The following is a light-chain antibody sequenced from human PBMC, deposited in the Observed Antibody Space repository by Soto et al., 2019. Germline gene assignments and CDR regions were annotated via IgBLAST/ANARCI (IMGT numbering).Light chain of an antibody. CDR3: QQSYSTPVT. CDR2: AAS. J-gene: IGKJ1*01. V-gene: IGKV1-39*01. Sequence: DLQITQSPSSLSSSVEDRVLITCRASQSISNHLNWYQQKPGKAPKLLIYAASSLQSGVPSRFSGSGSGTDFTLTISSLQNEDFATYYCQQSYSTPVTVGKGTQVDIK. CDR1: QSISNH.